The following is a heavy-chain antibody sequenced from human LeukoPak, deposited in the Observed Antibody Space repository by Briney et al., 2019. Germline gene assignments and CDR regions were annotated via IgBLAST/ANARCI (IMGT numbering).Heavy chain of an antibody. CDR1: GFTFTSYG. V-gene: IGHV3-30*18. J-gene: IGHJ4*02. CDR3: AKKAAPVSAIRAGFDY. D-gene: IGHD2-21*01. CDR2: ISYDGITN. Sequence: GRSLRLSCSASGFTFTSYGMHWVRQAPGEGLEWVAVISYDGITNYYADSVKGRFTVSRDNSENTLYLQMNSLRADDTAVYYCAKKAAPVSAIRAGFDYWGQGTLVTVSS.